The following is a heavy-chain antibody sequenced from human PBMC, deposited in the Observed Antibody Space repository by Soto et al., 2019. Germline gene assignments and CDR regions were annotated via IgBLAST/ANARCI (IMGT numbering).Heavy chain of an antibody. D-gene: IGHD3-3*01. CDR2: IIHTGST. CDR3: ARGSWEVGFTVFRKRRGLGV. V-gene: IGHV4-34*01. Sequence: PSETLSLTCAVSDGSFSDYYWSWIRQSPGKGLEWIGEIIHTGSTNYNPSLKSRVTISADTSKKHFSLNLTSVTAADTAVYYCARGSWEVGFTVFRKRRGLGVWGQGTTVTVSS. CDR1: DGSFSDYY. J-gene: IGHJ6*02.